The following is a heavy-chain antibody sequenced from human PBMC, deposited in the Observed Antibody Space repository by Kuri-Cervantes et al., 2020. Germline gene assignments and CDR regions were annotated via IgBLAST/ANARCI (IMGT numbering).Heavy chain of an antibody. CDR1: GFSFSSYG. CDR3: ARLQSPGYSYGSNFDY. Sequence: LSLTCAASGFSFSSYGMSWVRQAPGKGLEWVAVISYDGSNKYYADSVKGRFTISRDNSKNTLYLQMNSLRAEDTAVYYCARLQSPGYSYGSNFDYWGQGTLVTVSS. D-gene: IGHD5-18*01. CDR2: ISYDGSNK. J-gene: IGHJ4*02. V-gene: IGHV3-30*03.